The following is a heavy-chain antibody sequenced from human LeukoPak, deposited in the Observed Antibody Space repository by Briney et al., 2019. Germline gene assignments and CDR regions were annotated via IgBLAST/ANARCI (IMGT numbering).Heavy chain of an antibody. CDR3: ARDIVVVPAAMYSLYYYYYYMDV. D-gene: IGHD2-2*01. V-gene: IGHV1-2*02. CDR1: GYTFTGYY. Sequence: ALVKVSCKASGYTFTGYYMHWVRQAPGQGLEWMGWINPNSGGTNYAQKFQGRVTMTRDTSISTAYMELSRLRSDDTAVYYCARDIVVVPAAMYSLYYYYYYMDVWGKGTAVTVSS. J-gene: IGHJ6*03. CDR2: INPNSGGT.